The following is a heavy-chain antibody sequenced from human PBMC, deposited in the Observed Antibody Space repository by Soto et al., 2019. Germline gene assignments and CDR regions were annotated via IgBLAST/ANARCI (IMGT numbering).Heavy chain of an antibody. CDR2: ISYDGSNK. CDR1: GFTFSSYA. J-gene: IGHJ4*02. V-gene: IGHV3-30*04. Sequence: GGSLRLSCAASGFTFSSYAMHWVRQAPGKGLEWVAVISYDGSNKYYADSVKGRFTISRDNSKNTLYLQMNSLRAEDTAVYYCARERERGGRLSWGSRWVLDYWGQGTLVTVSS. CDR3: ARERERGGRLSWGSRWVLDY. D-gene: IGHD7-27*01.